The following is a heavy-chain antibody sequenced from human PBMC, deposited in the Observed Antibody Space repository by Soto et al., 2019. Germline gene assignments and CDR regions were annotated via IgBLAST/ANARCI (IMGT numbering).Heavy chain of an antibody. Sequence: QITLKESGPTLVKPTQTLTLTCTFSGFSLSSTRMAVGWIRQPPGKALEWLALIYWDDDKRYSPFLKSRLTITKDTSQIPVVLTMSHMDPVDTARYYCAHIVVAGLGYYFDYWGQGTLVTVSS. CDR3: AHIVVAGLGYYFDY. CDR2: IYWDDDK. J-gene: IGHJ4*02. D-gene: IGHD6-19*01. V-gene: IGHV2-5*02. CDR1: GFSLSSTRMA.